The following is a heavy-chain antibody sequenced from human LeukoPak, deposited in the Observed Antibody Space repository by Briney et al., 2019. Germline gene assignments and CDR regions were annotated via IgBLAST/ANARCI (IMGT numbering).Heavy chain of an antibody. D-gene: IGHD6-19*01. CDR1: GFTFSSYA. V-gene: IGHV3-23*01. CDR3: AKQDISSSGCND. J-gene: IGHJ4*02. Sequence: TGGSLSLSCAASGFTFSSYAMSWVRQAPGKGLEWVSAISDSGTSTYYADSVKGRFTISRDNSKNTLYLQMNSLRAEDTAIYYCAKQDISSSGCNDWSQGTLVTVSS. CDR2: ISDSGTST.